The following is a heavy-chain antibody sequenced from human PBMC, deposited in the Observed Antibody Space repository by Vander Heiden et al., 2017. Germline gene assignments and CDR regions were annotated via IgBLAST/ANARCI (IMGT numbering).Heavy chain of an antibody. J-gene: IGHJ5*02. CDR1: GLSSSTSGVG. D-gene: IGHD3-22*01. CDR2: IYWDDDK. CDR3: AHRGYYYDSSGYYYAWFDP. V-gene: IGHV2-5*02. Sequence: QITLKESGPTLVSPTQTLTLTCTFSGLSSSTSGVGAGWIRQPPGKALEWLALIYWDDDKRYSPSLKSRLTITKDTSKNQVVLTMTNMDPVDTATYYCAHRGYYYDSSGYYYAWFDPWGQGTLVTVSS.